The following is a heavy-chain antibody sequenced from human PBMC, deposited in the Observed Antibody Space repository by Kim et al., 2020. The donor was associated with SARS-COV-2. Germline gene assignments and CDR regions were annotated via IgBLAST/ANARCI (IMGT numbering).Heavy chain of an antibody. V-gene: IGHV1-69*13. CDR2: IIPIFGTA. Sequence: SVKVSCKASGGTFSSYAISWVRQAPGQGLEWMGGIIPIFGTANYAQKFQGRVTITADESTSTAYMELSSLRSEDTAVYYCARAKYYYGSGSYSFDYWGQGTLVTVSS. CDR3: ARAKYYYGSGSYSFDY. D-gene: IGHD3-10*01. CDR1: GGTFSSYA. J-gene: IGHJ4*02.